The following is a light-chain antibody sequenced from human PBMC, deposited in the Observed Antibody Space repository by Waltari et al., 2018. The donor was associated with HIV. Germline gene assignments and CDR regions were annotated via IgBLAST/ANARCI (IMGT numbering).Light chain of an antibody. Sequence: QSVLTQPPSASGTPGQTVTISCSGSSSNIGRNTLNWFQNLPGTAPTLLIYNDNQRPSGVPDRFSGSKSGTSASLAISGLQSEDEADYTCAAWDDRLNGWVFGGGTKLTVL. CDR1: SSNIGRNT. J-gene: IGLJ3*02. CDR2: NDN. V-gene: IGLV1-44*01. CDR3: AAWDDRLNGWV.